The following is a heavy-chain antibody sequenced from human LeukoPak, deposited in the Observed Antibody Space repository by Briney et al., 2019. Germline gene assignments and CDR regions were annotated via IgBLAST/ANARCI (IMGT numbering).Heavy chain of an antibody. V-gene: IGHV3-23*01. D-gene: IGHD4-11*01. CDR3: AKDLDYTTCGYYFDY. CDR1: GFTFSSYA. CDR2: IGAGGTFT. Sequence: GGSLRLSCTASGFTFSSYAMNWVRQAPGKGLEWVSGIGAGGTFTYYADSVKGRFTISRDNSRNTLYLQMNSLRADDTAVYYCAKDLDYTTCGYYFDYWGQGSLVTVSS. J-gene: IGHJ4*02.